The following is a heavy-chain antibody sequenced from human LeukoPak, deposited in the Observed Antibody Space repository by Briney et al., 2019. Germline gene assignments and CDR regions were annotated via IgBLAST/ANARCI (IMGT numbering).Heavy chain of an antibody. CDR3: ARGTMFPYYFDY. D-gene: IGHD3-10*02. Sequence: GGSLRLSCVASGFTFSSYGMHWVRQTPGKGLEWMTFIRYDGSHKYYAASVKGRFTISRDNSNNTLYLQMNSLRAEDTAVYYCARGTMFPYYFDYWGQGTLVTVSS. CDR2: IRYDGSHK. J-gene: IGHJ4*02. V-gene: IGHV3-30*02. CDR1: GFTFSSYG.